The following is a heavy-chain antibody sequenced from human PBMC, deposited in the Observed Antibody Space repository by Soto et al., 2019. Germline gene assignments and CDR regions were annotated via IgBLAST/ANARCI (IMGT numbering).Heavy chain of an antibody. CDR3: AIALLRFLEWSPGGY. V-gene: IGHV1-69*01. D-gene: IGHD3-3*01. CDR2: IIPIFGTA. Sequence: QVQLVQSGAEVKKPGSSVKVSCKASGGTFSSYAISWVRQAPGQGLEWMGGIIPIFGTANYAQKFQGRVKMTAAENTSTAYMELSSLTSDDTAVYYCAIALLRFLEWSPGGYWGQGTLVTVSS. CDR1: GGTFSSYA. J-gene: IGHJ4*02.